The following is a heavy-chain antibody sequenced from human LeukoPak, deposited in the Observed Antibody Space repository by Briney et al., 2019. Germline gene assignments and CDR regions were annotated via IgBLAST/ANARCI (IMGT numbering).Heavy chain of an antibody. J-gene: IGHJ6*03. CDR2: IYFTGGT. D-gene: IGHD5-18*01. V-gene: IGHV4-39*07. Sequence: PSETLSPTCTVSGGSIRSSGYYWDWIRQPPGKGLEYIGSIYFTGGTYYNPSLKSRVTISVDTSKNQFSLKLTSVTAADTAVYYCARTTEGGYTYGYFYYYYMDVWGKGTTVTISS. CDR1: GGSIRSSGYY. CDR3: ARTTEGGYTYGYFYYYYMDV.